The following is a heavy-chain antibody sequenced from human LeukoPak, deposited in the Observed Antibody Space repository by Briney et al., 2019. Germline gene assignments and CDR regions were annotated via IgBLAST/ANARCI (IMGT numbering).Heavy chain of an antibody. D-gene: IGHD3-22*01. V-gene: IGHV4-39*07. J-gene: IGHJ4*02. CDR1: GGSINSNNSY. CDR2: IYYSGST. CDR3: ARAPYYYDSSGYYYIFDY. Sequence: PSETLSLTCTVSGGSINSNNSYWGWLRQPPGKGLEWIGNIYYSGSTYYNPSLKSRVTISVDTSKNQFSLKLSSVTAADTAVYYCARAPYYYDSSGYYYIFDYWGQETLVTVSS.